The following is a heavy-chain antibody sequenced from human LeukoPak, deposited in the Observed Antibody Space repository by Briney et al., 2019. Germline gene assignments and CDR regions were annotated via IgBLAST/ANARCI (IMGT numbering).Heavy chain of an antibody. V-gene: IGHV1-8*01. CDR2: MNPKSGNT. J-gene: IGHJ4*02. CDR1: GYSFSSHD. Sequence: ASVKVSCKASGYSFSSHDINWVRQATGQGLEWMGWMNPKSGNTDHAQKFQGRVTMSRNTSISVAYLELSSLRPEDTAVYYCAREGGRRGYSYDYYFDYWGQGTLVTVSS. CDR3: AREGGRRGYSYDYYFDY. D-gene: IGHD5-18*01.